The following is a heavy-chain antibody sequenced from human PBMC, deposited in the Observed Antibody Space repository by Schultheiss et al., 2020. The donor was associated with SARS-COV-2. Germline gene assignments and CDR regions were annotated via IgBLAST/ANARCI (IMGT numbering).Heavy chain of an antibody. CDR3: ARGNSPYNNYGSYYGMDV. J-gene: IGHJ6*02. D-gene: IGHD4-11*01. CDR1: GGSISSGGYY. V-gene: IGHV4-61*08. CDR2: IHHTGNT. Sequence: SETLSLTCTVSGGSISSGGYYWSWIRQHPGKGLEWIGYIHHTGNTNCSPSLKSRVTMSVDTSKNQFSLKVRSVTAADTAVYYCARGNSPYNNYGSYYGMDVWGQGTTVTVSS.